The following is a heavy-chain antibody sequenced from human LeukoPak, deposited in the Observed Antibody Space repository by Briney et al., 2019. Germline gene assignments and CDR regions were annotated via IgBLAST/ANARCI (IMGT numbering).Heavy chain of an antibody. V-gene: IGHV3-11*04. CDR2: ISSSGSTI. J-gene: IGHJ6*03. CDR3: ARAGRPRDGYNQYYYYYYMDV. CDR1: GFTFSDYY. Sequence: PGGSLRLSCAASGFTFSDYYMSWIRQAPGKGLEWVSYISSSGSTIYYADSVEGRFTISRDNAKNSLYLQMNSLRAEDTAVYYCARAGRPRDGYNQYYYYYYMDVWGKGTTVTVSS. D-gene: IGHD5-24*01.